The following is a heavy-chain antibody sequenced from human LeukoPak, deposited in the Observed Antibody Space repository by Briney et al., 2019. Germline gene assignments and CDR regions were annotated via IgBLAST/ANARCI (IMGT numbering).Heavy chain of an antibody. D-gene: IGHD6-6*01. Sequence: SETLSLTCTVSGASITSFHWTWIRQPAGKGLEWIGLIYSSGSTIYNPSLQSRVAMSVDMTKNQLSLKLSSVTAADAAMYYCARKDGDYWGQGTLVTVSS. CDR1: GASITSFH. CDR3: ARKDGDY. V-gene: IGHV4-4*07. J-gene: IGHJ4*02. CDR2: IYSSGST.